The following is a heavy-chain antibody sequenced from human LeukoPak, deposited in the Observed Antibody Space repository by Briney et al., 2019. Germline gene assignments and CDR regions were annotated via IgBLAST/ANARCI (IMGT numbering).Heavy chain of an antibody. CDR1: GGSFSGYY. D-gene: IGHD3-10*01. CDR2: INHSGST. CDR3: ARATGKGFDY. Sequence: PSETLSLTCVVYGGSFSGYYWSWIRQHPGKRLEWIGEINHSGSTNYNPSLKSRVTISVDTPKNQFSLKLSSVTAADTAAYYCARATGKGFDYWGQGTLVTVSS. V-gene: IGHV4-34*01. J-gene: IGHJ4*02.